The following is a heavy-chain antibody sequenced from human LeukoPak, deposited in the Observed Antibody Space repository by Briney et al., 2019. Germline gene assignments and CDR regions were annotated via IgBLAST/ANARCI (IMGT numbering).Heavy chain of an antibody. J-gene: IGHJ4*02. CDR2: ISSSGSTI. Sequence: GGSLRLSCAASGFTFSSYEMNWVRQAPGKGLEWVSYISSSGSTIYYADSVKGRFTISRDNAKNSLYLQMNSLRAEDTAVYYCARQPIDGSGSYSDYWGQGTLVTVSS. D-gene: IGHD3-10*01. CDR3: ARQPIDGSGSYSDY. V-gene: IGHV3-48*03. CDR1: GFTFSSYE.